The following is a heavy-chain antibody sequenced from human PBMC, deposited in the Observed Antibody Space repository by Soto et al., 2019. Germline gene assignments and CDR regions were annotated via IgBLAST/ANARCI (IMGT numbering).Heavy chain of an antibody. V-gene: IGHV4-39*01. CDR2: VEYGGCS. Sequence: SETLSLPCTVSGGSIISRNFYCAWIRQPPAKGLEGIGSVEYGGCSYDNQSLKSRVTLSPDTSKNQFSLNLTSVTAADTAIYYCARHVRGAVTMNCCDPWGHGSLGTVSS. J-gene: IGHJ5*02. CDR3: ARHVRGAVTMNCCDP. CDR1: GGSIISRNFY. D-gene: IGHD4-17*01.